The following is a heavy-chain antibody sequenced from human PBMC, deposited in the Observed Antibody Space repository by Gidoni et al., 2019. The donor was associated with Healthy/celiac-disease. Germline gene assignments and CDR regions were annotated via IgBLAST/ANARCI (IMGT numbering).Heavy chain of an antibody. CDR2: INSDGSST. CDR1: GFTFSSYW. CDR3: ARGMWDYYYGMDV. D-gene: IGHD1-26*01. Sequence: EVQLVESGGGLVQPGGSLRLSCAASGFTFSSYWLHWVRQAPGKGLVWVSRINSDGSSTSYADSVKGRFTISRDNAKNTLYLQMNSLRAEDTAVYYCARGMWDYYYGMDVWGQGTTVTVSS. V-gene: IGHV3-74*01. J-gene: IGHJ6*02.